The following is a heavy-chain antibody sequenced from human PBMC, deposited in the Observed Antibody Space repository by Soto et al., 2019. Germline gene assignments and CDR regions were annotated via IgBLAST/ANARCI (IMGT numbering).Heavy chain of an antibody. D-gene: IGHD5-12*01. Sequence: EVQLVESGGGLVKPGGSLRLTCAASGFTFSNFWMIWVRQAPGKGLEWVGRIKSKTGGETIDYAAAVKGRFTISRDDSKNSLYLQMSSLQTEDTAVYYCATVGRSAYDDWGRGTLVTVSS. CDR2: IKSKTGGETI. J-gene: IGHJ4*02. V-gene: IGHV3-15*01. CDR1: GFTFSNFW. CDR3: ATVGRSAYDD.